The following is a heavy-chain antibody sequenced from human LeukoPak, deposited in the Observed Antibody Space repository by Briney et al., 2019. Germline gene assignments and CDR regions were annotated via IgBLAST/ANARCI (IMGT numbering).Heavy chain of an antibody. CDR1: VGSISSSSFY. Sequence: PSETLSLTCTVSVGSISSSSFYWGWIRQPPGKGLEWIGEINHSGSTNYNPSLKSRVTISVDTSKNQFSLKLSSVTAADTAVYYCARGHYYDTHWGQGTLVTVSS. CDR2: INHSGST. CDR3: ARGHYYDTH. V-gene: IGHV4-39*07. J-gene: IGHJ4*02. D-gene: IGHD3-22*01.